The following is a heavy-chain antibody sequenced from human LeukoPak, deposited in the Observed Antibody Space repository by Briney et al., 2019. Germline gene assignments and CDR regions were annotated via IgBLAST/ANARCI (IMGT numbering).Heavy chain of an antibody. V-gene: IGHV3-9*01. CDR2: ISWNSGSI. Sequence: GRSLRLSCAASGFTFDDYAMHWVRQAPGKGLEWVSGISWNSGSIGYADSVKGRFTISRDNSKNTLYLQMNSLRAEDTAVYYCAKVAGVAYCSSTSCYTAAFDIWGQGTMVTVSS. D-gene: IGHD2-2*02. CDR1: GFTFDDYA. J-gene: IGHJ3*02. CDR3: AKVAGVAYCSSTSCYTAAFDI.